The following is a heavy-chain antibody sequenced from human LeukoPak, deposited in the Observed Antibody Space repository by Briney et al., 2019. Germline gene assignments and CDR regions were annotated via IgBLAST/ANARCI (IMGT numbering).Heavy chain of an antibody. D-gene: IGHD3-10*01. Sequence: KPSETLSLTCAVYGGSFSGYYWSWIRQPPGKGLEWIGEINHSGSTNYNPSLKSRVTISVDTSKNQFSLKLSSVTAADTAVYYCARERRGATYYYGSGSRYYFDYWGQGTLVTVSS. CDR2: INHSGST. J-gene: IGHJ4*02. CDR1: GGSFSGYY. V-gene: IGHV4-34*01. CDR3: ARERRGATYYYGSGSRYYFDY.